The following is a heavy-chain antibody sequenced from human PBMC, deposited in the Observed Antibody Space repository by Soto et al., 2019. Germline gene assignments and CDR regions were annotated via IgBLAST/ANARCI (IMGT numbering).Heavy chain of an antibody. CDR1: GFVFYTYA. CDR3: AKERRNVDWLGILDY. CDR2: IGGGVGVI. D-gene: IGHD3-9*01. J-gene: IGHJ4*01. V-gene: IGHV3-23*01. Sequence: GGSLRLSCAASGFVFYTYAMTWVRQAPGKGLEWVASIGGGVGVIYYAASVRDRFTISRDNSDNKLFLQMDRLRPDDTGVYYCAKERRNVDWLGILDYWGAGTMVTVSS.